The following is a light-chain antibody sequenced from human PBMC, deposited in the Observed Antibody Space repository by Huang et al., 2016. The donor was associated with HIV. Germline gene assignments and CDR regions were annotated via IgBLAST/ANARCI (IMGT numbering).Light chain of an antibody. CDR3: QFRTSWPPWVT. CDR1: QSVSSH. J-gene: IGKJ4*01. CDR2: DTS. Sequence: EIVLTQSPGTLSLSPGERATLSCRASQSVSSHVTWYQHRPGQAPRLLLYDTSTRAPGTPARFSGSGSGTDVNLTISSLEPEDFAVYYCQFRTSWPPWVTFGGGTRVEIK. V-gene: IGKV3-11*01.